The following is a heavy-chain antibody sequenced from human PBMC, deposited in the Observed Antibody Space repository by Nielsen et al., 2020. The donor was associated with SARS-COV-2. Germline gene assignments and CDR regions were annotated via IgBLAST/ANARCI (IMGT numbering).Heavy chain of an antibody. D-gene: IGHD3-16*02. V-gene: IGHV3-15*01. CDR3: TTGHYDYVWGSYRRMYYFDY. Sequence: GESLKISCAASGFTFSNAWMSWVRQAPGKGLERVGRIKSKTDGGTTDYAAPVKGRFTISRDDSKNTLYLQMNSLKTEDTAVYYCTTGHYDYVWGSYRRMYYFDYWGQGTLVTVSS. J-gene: IGHJ4*02. CDR1: GFTFSNAW. CDR2: IKSKTDGGTT.